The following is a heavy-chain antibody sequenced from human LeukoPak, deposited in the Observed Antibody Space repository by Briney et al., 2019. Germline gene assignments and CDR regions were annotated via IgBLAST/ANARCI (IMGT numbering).Heavy chain of an antibody. CDR1: GFTFNNYA. V-gene: IGHV3-23*01. D-gene: IGHD3-22*01. J-gene: IGHJ4*02. CDR3: ARGPPMYSYGSSDYHYDYFNY. Sequence: GGSLRLSCAASGFTFNNYAMSWVRQAPGKGLEWVSAISGSDAGTYYADSVKGRFTISRDNSKNTLYLQMNNLRAEDTALYYCARGPPMYSYGSSDYHYDYFNYWGQGTLVTVSS. CDR2: ISGSDAGT.